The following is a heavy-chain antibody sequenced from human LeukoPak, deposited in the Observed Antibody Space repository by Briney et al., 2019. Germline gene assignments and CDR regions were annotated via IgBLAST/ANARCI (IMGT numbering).Heavy chain of an antibody. CDR1: GGSITSAGYS. Sequence: SETLSLTCTVSGGSITSAGYSWGWIRQPAGKGLEWIGRIYSSGSTNSNPSLKSRVTISADTSKNQFSLKLSSVTAADTAVYYCARGYCTSTSCSENRYYFDSWGQGTLVTVSS. J-gene: IGHJ4*02. CDR2: IYSSGST. D-gene: IGHD2-2*01. V-gene: IGHV4-61*02. CDR3: ARGYCTSTSCSENRYYFDS.